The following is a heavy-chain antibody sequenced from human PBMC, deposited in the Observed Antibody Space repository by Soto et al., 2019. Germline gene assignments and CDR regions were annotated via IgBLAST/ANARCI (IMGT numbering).Heavy chain of an antibody. J-gene: IGHJ4*02. D-gene: IGHD4-17*01. CDR2: IWYDGSNK. CDR3: ARSEVTTRYNYFDY. CDR1: GFTFSSYG. Sequence: QVQLVESGGGVVQPGRSLRLSCAASGFTFSSYGMHWVRQAPGKGLEWVAVIWYDGSNKYYADSVKGRFTISRDNSKHTLYLQMNSLRAEDTAVYYCARSEVTTRYNYFDYWGQGTLVTVSS. V-gene: IGHV3-33*01.